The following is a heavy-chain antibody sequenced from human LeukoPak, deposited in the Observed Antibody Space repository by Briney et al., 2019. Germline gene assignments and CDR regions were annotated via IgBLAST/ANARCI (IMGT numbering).Heavy chain of an antibody. CDR1: GFIFSSYW. D-gene: IGHD4-17*01. CDR3: AKHKENYGDSCLDDY. V-gene: IGHV3-74*01. J-gene: IGHJ4*02. Sequence: PGGSLRLSCAASGFIFSSYWMHWVRQAPGKGLVWVSRINSDGSSTSYADSVKGRFTISRDNAKNTLYLQMNSLRAEDTAVYYCAKHKENYGDSCLDDYWGQGTLVTVSS. CDR2: INSDGSST.